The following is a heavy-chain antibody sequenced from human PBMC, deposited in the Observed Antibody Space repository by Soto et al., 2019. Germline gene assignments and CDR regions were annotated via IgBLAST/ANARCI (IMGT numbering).Heavy chain of an antibody. CDR3: AREEQLEAGPYYYYYYMDV. V-gene: IGHV3-33*01. J-gene: IGHJ6*03. CDR1: GFTFSSYG. D-gene: IGHD6-6*01. Sequence: GGSLRLSCAASGFTFSSYGMHWVRQAPGKGLEWVAVIWYDGSNKYYADSVKGRFTISRDNSKNTLYLQMNSLRAEDTAVYYCAREEQLEAGPYYYYYYMDVWGKGTTVTVSS. CDR2: IWYDGSNK.